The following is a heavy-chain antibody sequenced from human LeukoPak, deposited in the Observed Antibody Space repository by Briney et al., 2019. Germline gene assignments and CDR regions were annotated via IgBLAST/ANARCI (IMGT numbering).Heavy chain of an antibody. CDR1: GFTFSSYA. CDR2: ISGSGGST. V-gene: IGHV3-23*01. D-gene: IGHD6-13*01. Sequence: GGSLRLSCAASGFTFSSYAMSWVRQAPGKGLEWVSAISGSGGSTYYAGSVKGRFTISRDNSKNTLYLQMNSLRAEDTAVYYCAKGDSSNWYGNWFDPWGQGTLVTVSS. J-gene: IGHJ5*02. CDR3: AKGDSSNWYGNWFDP.